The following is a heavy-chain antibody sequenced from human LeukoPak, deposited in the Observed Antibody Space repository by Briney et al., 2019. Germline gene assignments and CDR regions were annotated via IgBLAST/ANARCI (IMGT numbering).Heavy chain of an antibody. D-gene: IGHD1-26*01. CDR2: IFHTGST. J-gene: IGHJ6*02. CDR1: GGSIGLYY. V-gene: IGHV4-59*08. Sequence: SETLSLTCTVSGGSIGLYYWAWIRQPPGKGLEWIGYIFHTGSTNYNPSLKSRLTISVDTSRNQFSLRLSSVTAADTAVYYCARHQHAGREHYYGIDVWGQGTTVSVSS. CDR3: ARHQHAGREHYYGIDV.